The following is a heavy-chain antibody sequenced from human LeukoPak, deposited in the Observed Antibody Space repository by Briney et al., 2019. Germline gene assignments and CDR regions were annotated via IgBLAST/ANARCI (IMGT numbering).Heavy chain of an antibody. J-gene: IGHJ4*02. CDR3: AKDPSRIIAVASFDY. CDR1: GLTVSSNC. CDR2: IYSGGDT. Sequence: PGGSLRLSCAASGLTVSSNCMSWVRQAPGKGLEWVSFIYSGGDTYYADSVKGRFTISRDNSKNTFHLQMNSLRAEDTAVYYCAKDPSRIIAVASFDYWGQGTLVTVSS. D-gene: IGHD6-19*01. V-gene: IGHV3-53*01.